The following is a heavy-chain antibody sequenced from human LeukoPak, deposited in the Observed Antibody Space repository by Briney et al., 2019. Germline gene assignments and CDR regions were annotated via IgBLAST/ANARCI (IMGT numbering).Heavy chain of an antibody. V-gene: IGHV3-23*05. CDR3: AKGGYASCFDP. CDR1: GLTFSEHS. J-gene: IGHJ5*02. CDR2: IKRDGSNT. Sequence: PGGSLRLSCEASGLTFSEHSMSWVRQAPGKGLEWVSTIKRDGSNTYYTDSVEGRFTISRDNSKNTLYLEMNTLRADDTAVYYCAKGGYASCFDPWGQGTQVTVSS. D-gene: IGHD2-15*01.